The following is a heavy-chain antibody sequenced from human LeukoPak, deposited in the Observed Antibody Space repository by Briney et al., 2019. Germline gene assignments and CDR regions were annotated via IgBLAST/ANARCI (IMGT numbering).Heavy chain of an antibody. CDR3: AGRYDGFDY. D-gene: IGHD3-3*01. J-gene: IGHJ4*02. CDR1: GFTFSSYA. V-gene: IGHV3-30-3*01. Sequence: GGSLRLSCAASGFTFSSYAVHWVRQAPGRGLEWVAVISYDGSNKYYADSVKGRFSISRDNSKNTLYLQMNSLRAEDTAVYYCAGRYDGFDYWGQGTLVTVSS. CDR2: ISYDGSNK.